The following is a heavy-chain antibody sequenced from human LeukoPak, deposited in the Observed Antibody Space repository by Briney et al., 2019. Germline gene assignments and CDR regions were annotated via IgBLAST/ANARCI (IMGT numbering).Heavy chain of an antibody. D-gene: IGHD3-10*01. CDR2: MNPNSGNT. V-gene: IGHV1-8*01. CDR1: GHTFTSYD. J-gene: IGHJ3*02. Sequence: ASVKVSCKASGHTFTSYDINWVRQATGQGLEWMGWMNPNSGNTGYAQKFQGRVTMTRNTSISTAYMELSSLRSEDTAVYYCARGGVRFGESGDAFDIWGQGTMVTVSS. CDR3: ARGGVRFGESGDAFDI.